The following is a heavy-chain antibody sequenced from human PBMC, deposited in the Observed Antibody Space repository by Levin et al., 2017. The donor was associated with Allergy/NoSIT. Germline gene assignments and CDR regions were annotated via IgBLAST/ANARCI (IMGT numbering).Heavy chain of an antibody. CDR2: ISGSGGST. V-gene: IGHV3-23*01. CDR1: GFTFSSYA. Sequence: GGSLRLSCAASGFTFSSYAMSWVRQAPGKGLEWVSAISGSGGSTYYADSVKGRFTISRDNSKNTLYLQMNSLRAEDTAVYYCAKAGSDIVVVVAATNWHFDYWGQGTLVTVSS. CDR3: AKAGSDIVVVVAATNWHFDY. D-gene: IGHD2-15*01. J-gene: IGHJ4*02.